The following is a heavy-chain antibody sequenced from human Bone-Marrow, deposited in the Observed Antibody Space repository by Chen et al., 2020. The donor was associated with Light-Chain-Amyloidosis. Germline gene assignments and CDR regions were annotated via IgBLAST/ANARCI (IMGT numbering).Heavy chain of an antibody. V-gene: IGHV3-7*01. CDR1: GFNFSAYW. CDR2: KKTNGGEG. D-gene: IGHD3-9*01. Sequence: EVQLVESGGGLVRPGGSLRLSCAASGFNFSAYWMTWVRQAPGKGLEWGGIKKTNGGEGFFADSVKGRFPISREHAKNSLYLQMGSLRADDTGGYYCAGSSFPERYFGRLFWGYYLEFWGQGIMVTVSS. CDR3: AGSSFPERYFGRLFWGYYLEF. J-gene: IGHJ4*02.